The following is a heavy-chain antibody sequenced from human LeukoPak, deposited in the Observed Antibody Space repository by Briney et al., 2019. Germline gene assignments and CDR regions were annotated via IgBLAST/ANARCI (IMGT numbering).Heavy chain of an antibody. J-gene: IGHJ4*02. D-gene: IGHD6-19*01. CDR1: GVTISSYN. V-gene: IGHV3-23*01. CDR2: DSGSGGST. CDR3: ARGSSTSAVADTGDY. Sequence: PGESLSLSCAASGVTISSYNMSWVLQAPRKGLVWVSADSGSGGSTYYADSVKGRFTISRDNSKNTLYLQMNSLRAEDTAVYYCARGSSTSAVADTGDYWGQGTLVTVSS.